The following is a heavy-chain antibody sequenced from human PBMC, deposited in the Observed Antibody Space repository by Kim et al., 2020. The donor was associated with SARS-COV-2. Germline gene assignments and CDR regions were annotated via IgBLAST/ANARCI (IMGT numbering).Heavy chain of an antibody. V-gene: IGHV4-4*07. CDR1: GDSLSSDY. J-gene: IGHJ4*02. CDR2: IYTSGRT. D-gene: IGHD3-16*02. CDR3: ASALGH. Sequence: SETLSLTCTVSGDSLSSDYWSWNRQPAGKGLEWIGRIYTSGRTNYNPSLQSRVTMLVDMSKNQFSLKLSSVTAADTAVHYCASALGHWGQGTLVTVSS.